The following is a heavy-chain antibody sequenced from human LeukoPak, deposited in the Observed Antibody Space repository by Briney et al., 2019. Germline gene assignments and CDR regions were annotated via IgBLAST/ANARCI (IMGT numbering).Heavy chain of an antibody. CDR1: GFTFSSYA. V-gene: IGHV3-30-3*01. CDR3: ARDWSTHFWSGPYYFDY. D-gene: IGHD3-3*02. J-gene: IGHJ4*02. Sequence: GRSLRLSCAASGFTFSSYAMHWVRQAPGKGLEWVAVISYDGSNKYYADSVKGRFTISSDNSKNTLYLQMNSLRAEDTAVYYCARDWSTHFWSGPYYFDYWGQGTLVTVSS. CDR2: ISYDGSNK.